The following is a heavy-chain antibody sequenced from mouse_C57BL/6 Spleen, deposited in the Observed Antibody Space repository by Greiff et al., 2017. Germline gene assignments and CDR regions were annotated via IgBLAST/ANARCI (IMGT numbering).Heavy chain of an antibody. Sequence: QVQLQQSGAELVKPGASVKLSCKASGYTFTSYWMHWVKQRPGQGLEWIGMIHPNSGSTNYNEKFKSKATLTVDKSSSTAYMQLSSLTSEDSAVYYCARGGYGSSYVRYYAMDYWGQGTSVTVSS. V-gene: IGHV1-64*01. J-gene: IGHJ4*01. CDR3: ARGGYGSSYVRYYAMDY. CDR1: GYTFTSYW. CDR2: IHPNSGST. D-gene: IGHD1-1*01.